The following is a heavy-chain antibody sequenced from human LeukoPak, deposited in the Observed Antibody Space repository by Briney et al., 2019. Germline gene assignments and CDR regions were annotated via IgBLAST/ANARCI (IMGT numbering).Heavy chain of an antibody. J-gene: IGHJ4*02. D-gene: IGHD5-24*01. Sequence: LVQSGAEVKKPGSSVKVSCKASGGTFSSYTIGWVRQAPGQGLEWMGRIIPILGIANYAQKFQGRVTITADKSTSTAYMELSSLRSEDTAVYYCARDRDGSPVHFDYWGQGTLVTVSS. CDR2: IIPILGIA. V-gene: IGHV1-69*04. CDR1: GGTFSSYT. CDR3: ARDRDGSPVHFDY.